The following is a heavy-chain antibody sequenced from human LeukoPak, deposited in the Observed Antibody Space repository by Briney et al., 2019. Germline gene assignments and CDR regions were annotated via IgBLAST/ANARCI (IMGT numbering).Heavy chain of an antibody. CDR2: ICYSGST. Sequence: SETLSLTCTVSGGSISSYYWSWIRQPPGKGLEWIGYICYSGSTNYNPSLKSRVTISVDTSKNQFSLKLSSVTAADTAVYYCARTYSSSPLFWHAFDIWGQGTMVTVSS. CDR3: ARTYSSSPLFWHAFDI. J-gene: IGHJ3*02. V-gene: IGHV4-59*12. D-gene: IGHD3-22*01. CDR1: GGSISSYY.